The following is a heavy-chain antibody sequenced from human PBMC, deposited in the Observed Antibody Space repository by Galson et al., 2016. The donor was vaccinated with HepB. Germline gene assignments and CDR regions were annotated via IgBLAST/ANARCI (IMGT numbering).Heavy chain of an antibody. D-gene: IGHD3-16*01. Sequence: SLRLSCAASAGFTFDGYAMHWVRQAPGKGLEWVSGIDWRSGRIDYADSVRGRFTVSRDDAKNSLLLQMNSLRTEDTALYSCLKDLTPGGLDVWGQGTTVTVSS. J-gene: IGHJ6*02. CDR1: AGFTFDGYA. CDR3: LKDLTPGGLDV. V-gene: IGHV3-9*01. CDR2: IDWRSGRI.